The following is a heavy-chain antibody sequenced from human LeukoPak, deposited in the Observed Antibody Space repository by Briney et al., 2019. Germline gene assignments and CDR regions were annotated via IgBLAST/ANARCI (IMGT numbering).Heavy chain of an antibody. CDR3: AKTGSWYYSDN. V-gene: IGHV3-23*01. Sequence: GGSLRLSCAASGFTFSSYAMSWVRQAPGKGLEWVSVISGSGSSTYYADSVKGRFTISRDNSKNTLYLQMNSLRAEDTAVYYCAKTGSWYYSDNWGQGTLVTVSS. CDR1: GFTFSSYA. D-gene: IGHD6-13*01. J-gene: IGHJ4*02. CDR2: ISGSGSST.